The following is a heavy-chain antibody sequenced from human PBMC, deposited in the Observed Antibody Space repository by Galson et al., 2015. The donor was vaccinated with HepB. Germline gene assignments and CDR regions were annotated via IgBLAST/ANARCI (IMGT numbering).Heavy chain of an antibody. CDR2: IHSDGRGI. J-gene: IGHJ4*02. CDR1: GFTFSGHW. Sequence: SLRLSCAASGFTFSGHWMHWVRQAPGKGLLWISRIHSDGRGIVYADSLTGRFTVSRDNAEGTLYLQMNSLRVEDTAVYYCARERDSGHYRTADYWGQGTLVTVSS. CDR3: ARERDSGHYRTADY. V-gene: IGHV3-74*01. D-gene: IGHD1-26*01.